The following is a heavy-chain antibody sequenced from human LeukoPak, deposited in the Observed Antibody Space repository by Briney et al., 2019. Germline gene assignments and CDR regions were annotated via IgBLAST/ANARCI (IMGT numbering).Heavy chain of an antibody. CDR2: INPDGSER. Sequence: SGGSLRLSCAASGFSFSSYYMSWVRQAPGKGLEWVALINPDGSERYYVDSVKGRFTISGDNARNSLYLQMDSLRDDDTAMYFCTRDLAAVPGPRMDVWGQGTTVTVSS. J-gene: IGHJ6*02. CDR3: TRDLAAVPGPRMDV. D-gene: IGHD6-19*01. CDR1: GFSFSSYY. V-gene: IGHV3-7*03.